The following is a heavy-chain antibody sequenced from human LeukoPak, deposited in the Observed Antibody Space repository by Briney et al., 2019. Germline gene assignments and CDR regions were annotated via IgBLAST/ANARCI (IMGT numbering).Heavy chain of an antibody. Sequence: GASVKVSCKASGYTFTSYYMHWVRQAPGQGLEWMGIINPSGGSTSYAQKFQGRVTMTRDMSTSTVYMELSSLRSEDTAVYYCARVRREGFGEGHAGLGDYWGQGTLVTVSS. CDR2: INPSGGST. D-gene: IGHD3-10*01. CDR1: GYTFTSYY. CDR3: ARVRREGFGEGHAGLGDY. J-gene: IGHJ4*02. V-gene: IGHV1-46*01.